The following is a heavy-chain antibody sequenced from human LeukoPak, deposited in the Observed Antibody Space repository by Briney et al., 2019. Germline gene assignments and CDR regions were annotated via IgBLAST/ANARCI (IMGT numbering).Heavy chain of an antibody. V-gene: IGHV3-30*04. CDR1: GVTFSSYA. CDR2: ISYDGSNK. J-gene: IGHJ4*02. CDR3: ASRGGRRYYDSSGYFPDY. D-gene: IGHD3-22*01. Sequence: GRSLRLSCAASGVTFSSYAMHWVRQAPGKGLEWVAVISYDGSNKYYADSVKGRFTISRDNSKNTLYLQMNSLRAEDTAVYYCASRGGRRYYDSSGYFPDYWGQGTLVTVSS.